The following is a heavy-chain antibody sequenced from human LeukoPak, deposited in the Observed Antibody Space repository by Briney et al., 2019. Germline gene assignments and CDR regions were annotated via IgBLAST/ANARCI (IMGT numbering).Heavy chain of an antibody. D-gene: IGHD6-6*01. V-gene: IGHV1-18*01. J-gene: IGHJ4*02. CDR3: ARYSSSSGNFDY. CDR1: GYSFTSYG. Sequence: GESLKISCQGSGYSFTSYGISWVRQAPGQGLEWMGWISAYNGNTNYAQKLQGRVTMTTDTSTSTAYMELRSLRSDDTAVYYCARYSSSSGNFDYWGQGTLVTVSS. CDR2: ISAYNGNT.